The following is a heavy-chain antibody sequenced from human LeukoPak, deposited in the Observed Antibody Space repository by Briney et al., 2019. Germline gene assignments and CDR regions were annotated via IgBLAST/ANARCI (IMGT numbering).Heavy chain of an antibody. CDR1: GFTFSSYG. CDR2: ISGSGGST. Sequence: GGSLRLSCAASGFTFSSYGVSWVRQAPGKGLEWVSAISGSGGSTYYADSVKGRFTISRDNSKNTLYLQMNSLRAEDTAVYYCAKDRSGYDVGWFDPWGQGTLVTVSS. D-gene: IGHD5-12*01. V-gene: IGHV3-23*01. CDR3: AKDRSGYDVGWFDP. J-gene: IGHJ5*02.